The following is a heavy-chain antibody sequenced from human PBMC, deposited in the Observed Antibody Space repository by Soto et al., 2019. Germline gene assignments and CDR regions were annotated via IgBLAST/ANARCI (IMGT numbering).Heavy chain of an antibody. CDR1: GGTFSSYA. CDR2: IIPIFGTA. D-gene: IGHD3-3*01. CDR3: ARDADLFGVVILFDP. V-gene: IGHV1-69*12. J-gene: IGHJ5*02. Sequence: QVQLVQSGAEVKKPGSSVKVSCKASGGTFSSYAISWVRQAPGQGLEWMGGIIPIFGTANYAQKFQGRVTSSADESTSTAYMELSSLRSEDTAVYYCARDADLFGVVILFDPWGQGTLVTVSS.